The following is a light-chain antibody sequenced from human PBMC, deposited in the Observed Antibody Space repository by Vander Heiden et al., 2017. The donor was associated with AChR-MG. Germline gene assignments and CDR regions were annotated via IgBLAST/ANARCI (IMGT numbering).Light chain of an antibody. CDR3: SSYTSSSTRV. J-gene: IGLJ2*01. CDR2: EVN. CDR1: SSDVGGYKY. Sequence: QSALTQPASVSGSPGQSITIPCTGTSSDVGGYKYVPWYQQHPGKAPKLIIYEVNNRPSGVSNRFSGSKSGNTASLTISGLQAEDEAGYYCSSYTSSSTRVFGGGTKLTVL. V-gene: IGLV2-14*01.